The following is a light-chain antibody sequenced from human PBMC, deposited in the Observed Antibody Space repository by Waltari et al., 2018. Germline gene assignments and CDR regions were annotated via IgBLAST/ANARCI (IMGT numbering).Light chain of an antibody. CDR3: QQYDNWLGT. CDR2: GAS. J-gene: IGKJ1*01. V-gene: IGKV3-15*01. Sequence: EIVMTQSPATLSVFPGERATLSCRASQSIRSNLAWYQHKPGQAPRLLIYGASTRATGIPARFSGSGSGTEFTLTISSLQSEGFAVYFCQQYDNWLGTFGQGTKVEIK. CDR1: QSIRSN.